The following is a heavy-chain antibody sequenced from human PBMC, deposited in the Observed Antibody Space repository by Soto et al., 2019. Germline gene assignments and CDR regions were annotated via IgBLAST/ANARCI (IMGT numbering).Heavy chain of an antibody. Sequence: PVGSLRLSCAASGFTFSSYSMNWVRQAPGKGLEWVSSISSSSSYIYYADSVKGRFTISRDNAKNSLYLQMNSLRAEDTAVYYCARAEYSSSSEFDYWGQGTLVTVS. CDR2: ISSSSSYI. J-gene: IGHJ4*02. CDR3: ARAEYSSSSEFDY. D-gene: IGHD6-6*01. CDR1: GFTFSSYS. V-gene: IGHV3-21*01.